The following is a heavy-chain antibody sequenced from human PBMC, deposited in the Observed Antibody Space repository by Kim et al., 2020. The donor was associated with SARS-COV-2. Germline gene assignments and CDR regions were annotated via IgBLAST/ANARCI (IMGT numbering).Heavy chain of an antibody. CDR3: ARDLRTAAGSL. Sequence: GGSLRLSCAASGFIVSSNYMSWVRQAPGKGLEWVSVIYSGGSTYYADSVKGRFTISRDNSKNTLYLQMNSLRAEDTAVYYCARDLRTAAGSLGGQGTLVSVAS. CDR1: GFIVSSNY. V-gene: IGHV3-66*01. D-gene: IGHD6-13*01. CDR2: IYSGGST. J-gene: IGHJ4*02.